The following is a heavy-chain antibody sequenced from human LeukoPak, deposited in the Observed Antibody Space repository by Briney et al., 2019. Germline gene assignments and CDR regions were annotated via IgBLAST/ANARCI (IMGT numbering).Heavy chain of an antibody. CDR3: AGTYGSGSYYYHYFDY. CDR2: IYPGDSDT. Sequence: GESLKISCKGSGYSFTSYWIGWVRQMPGKGLELMRIIYPGDSDTRYSPSFQGQVTISADKSISTAYLQWSSLKASDTAMYYCAGTYGSGSYYYHYFDYWGQGTLVTVSS. V-gene: IGHV5-51*01. CDR1: GYSFTSYW. D-gene: IGHD3-10*01. J-gene: IGHJ4*02.